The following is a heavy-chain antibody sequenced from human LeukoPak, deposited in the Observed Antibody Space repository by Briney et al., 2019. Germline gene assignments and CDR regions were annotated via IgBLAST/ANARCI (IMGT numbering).Heavy chain of an antibody. V-gene: IGHV4-61*02. D-gene: IGHD3-22*01. CDR3: ARGSSYDSSGYQY. Sequence: PSETLSLTCTVSGGSISRGSYYWSWIRQPAGKGLEWIGRIYTSGSTNYNPSLKSRVTISVDTSKNQFSLKLSSATAADTAVYYCARGSSYDSSGYQYWGQETLVTVSS. CDR1: GGSISRGSYY. J-gene: IGHJ4*02. CDR2: IYTSGST.